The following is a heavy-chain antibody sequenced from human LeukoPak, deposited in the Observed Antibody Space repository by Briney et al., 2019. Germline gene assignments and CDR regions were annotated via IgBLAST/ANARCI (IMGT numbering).Heavy chain of an antibody. D-gene: IGHD6-13*01. CDR1: GGSFCGYY. CDR2: INHSGST. V-gene: IGHV4-34*01. Sequence: NPSETLSLTCAVYGGSFCGYYWSWILQPPGKGLECIGEINHSGSTNYNPSLKSRVTISVDTSKNQFSLKLSSVTAADTAVYYCARGRHSSSWYGGSYFDYWGQGTLVTVSS. CDR3: ARGRHSSSWYGGSYFDY. J-gene: IGHJ4*02.